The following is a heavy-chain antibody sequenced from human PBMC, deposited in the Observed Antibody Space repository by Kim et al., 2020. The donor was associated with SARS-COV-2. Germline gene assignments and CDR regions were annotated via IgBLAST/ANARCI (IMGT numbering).Heavy chain of an antibody. CDR2: ISSSSTI. Sequence: GGSLRLSCAASGFTFSSYSMNWVRQAPGKGLEWVAYISSSSTIYYADYVKGRFTISRDNDKNSLYLQLNSLRDEDTAVYYCARGERLRLPDAFCIWGQGT. CDR1: GFTFSSYS. D-gene: IGHD2-21*02. CDR3: ARGERLRLPDAFCI. J-gene: IGHJ3*02. V-gene: IGHV3-48*02.